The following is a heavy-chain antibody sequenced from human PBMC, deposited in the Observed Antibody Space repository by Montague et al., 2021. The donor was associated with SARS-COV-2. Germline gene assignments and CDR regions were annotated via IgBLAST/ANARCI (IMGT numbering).Heavy chain of an antibody. V-gene: IGHV4-34*01. CDR1: GGSFSGYY. CDR2: INYSGST. J-gene: IGHJ6*02. Sequence: SETLSLTCAVYGGSFSGYYWSWIRQPPGKELEWIGEINYSGSTNYNPSLKSRVTISVDTSKNQFSLKLSSVTAADTAVYYCARGKPVSSFYYYYGMDVWGQGTTVTVSS. D-gene: IGHD1-14*01. CDR3: ARGKPVSSFYYYYGMDV.